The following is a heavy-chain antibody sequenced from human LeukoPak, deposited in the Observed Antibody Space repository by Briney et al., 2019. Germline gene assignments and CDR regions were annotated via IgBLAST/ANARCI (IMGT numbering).Heavy chain of an antibody. Sequence: GGSLRLSCAASEFTFSSYNMNWVRQAPGKGLGWVSSISSSSDYIYYADSVKGRFTISRDNAKNSLYLQMNSLRAEDTAVYYCARRAGAYSHPYDYWGQGTLVTVSS. V-gene: IGHV3-21*04. J-gene: IGHJ4*02. CDR1: EFTFSSYN. D-gene: IGHD4/OR15-4a*01. CDR2: ISSSSDYI. CDR3: ARRAGAYSHPYDY.